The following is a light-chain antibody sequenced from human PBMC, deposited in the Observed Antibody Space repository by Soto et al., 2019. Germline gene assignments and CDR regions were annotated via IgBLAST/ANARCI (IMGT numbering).Light chain of an antibody. CDR2: DAS. Sequence: DVQMTQSPSTLSASVGDRVTITCRASQSISSWLAWYQQKPGKAPKVLIFDASSLESGVPSRFSGSGSATEFTLTISSLQPDDFATYYCQQYSTYPWTFGQGTKVAIK. CDR3: QQYSTYPWT. CDR1: QSISSW. V-gene: IGKV1-5*01. J-gene: IGKJ1*01.